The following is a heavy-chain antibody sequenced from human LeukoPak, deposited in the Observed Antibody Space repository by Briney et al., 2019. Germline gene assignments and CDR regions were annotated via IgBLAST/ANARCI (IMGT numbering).Heavy chain of an antibody. D-gene: IGHD1-20*01. Sequence: PGGSLRLSCAASGFTFSSYAMHWGRQAPGKGLEWVAVISYDGSNKYYADSVKGRFTISRDNSKNTLYLQMNSMRAEDTAVYYCASTRMGGITGSEDYWGQGTLVTVSS. CDR2: ISYDGSNK. J-gene: IGHJ4*02. V-gene: IGHV3-30-3*01. CDR3: ASTRMGGITGSEDY. CDR1: GFTFSSYA.